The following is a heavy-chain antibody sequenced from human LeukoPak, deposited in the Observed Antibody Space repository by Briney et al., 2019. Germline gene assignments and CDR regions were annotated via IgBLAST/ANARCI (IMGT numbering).Heavy chain of an antibody. CDR2: INSDGSST. J-gene: IGHJ4*02. CDR3: ARISCCYAFDY. V-gene: IGHV3-74*01. D-gene: IGHD2-2*01. CDR1: GFTFRTYW. Sequence: GGSLRLSCTTSGFTFRTYWMHWVRQAPGKGLVWVSRINSDGSSTSYADSVKGRFTISRDNAKNTLYLQMNSLRAEDTALYYCARISCCYAFDYWGQGTLVTVSS.